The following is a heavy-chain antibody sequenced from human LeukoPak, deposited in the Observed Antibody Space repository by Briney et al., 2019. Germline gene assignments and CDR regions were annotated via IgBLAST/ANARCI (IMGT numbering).Heavy chain of an antibody. D-gene: IGHD5-18*01. J-gene: IGHJ4*02. CDR1: GVSISSGSYY. Sequence: PSQTLSLTCTVSGVSISSGSYYWSWIRQPAGKGLEWIGRIYTSGSTNYNPSLKSRVTISVDTSKNQFSLKLSSVTAADTAVYYCAREGVSYGRLDYWGQGTLVTVSS. CDR2: IYTSGST. V-gene: IGHV4-61*02. CDR3: AREGVSYGRLDY.